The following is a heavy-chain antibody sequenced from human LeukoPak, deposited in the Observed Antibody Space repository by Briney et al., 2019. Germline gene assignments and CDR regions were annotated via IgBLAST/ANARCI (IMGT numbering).Heavy chain of an antibody. CDR1: GLTFSRDW. Sequence: GGSLRLSCEASGLTFSRDWMGWVRQAPGKGLEWVANIRQDGGETYYGDSVKGRFIISRDNAKNSLFLQMNRLRAEDTAVYYCARGVTTVENWGQGTLVTVSS. CDR2: IRQDGGET. D-gene: IGHD4-23*01. J-gene: IGHJ4*02. CDR3: ARGVTTVEN. V-gene: IGHV3-7*03.